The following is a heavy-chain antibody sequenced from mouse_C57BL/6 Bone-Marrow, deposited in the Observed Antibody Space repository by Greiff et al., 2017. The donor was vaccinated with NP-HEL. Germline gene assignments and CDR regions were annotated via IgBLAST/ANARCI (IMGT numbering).Heavy chain of an antibody. V-gene: IGHV1-54*01. CDR1: GYAFTNYL. CDR2: INPGSGGT. Sequence: QVQLQQSGAELVRPGTSVKVSCKASGYAFTNYLIEWVKQRPGQGLEWIGVINPGSGGTNYNEKFKGKATLTADKSSSTAYMQLSSLTSEDAAVYFCARSWLLWYFDVWGTGTTVTVSS. CDR3: ARSWLLWYFDV. D-gene: IGHD2-3*01. J-gene: IGHJ1*03.